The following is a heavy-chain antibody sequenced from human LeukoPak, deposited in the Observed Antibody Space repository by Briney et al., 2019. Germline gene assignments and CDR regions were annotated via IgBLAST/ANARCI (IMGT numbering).Heavy chain of an antibody. V-gene: IGHV4-39*01. CDR3: ASQPYYDILTGYSHFDY. CDR2: MYYSGST. CDR1: GGSISSSSYY. D-gene: IGHD3-9*01. Sequence: SETLSLTCTVSGGSISSSSYYWGWIRPPPGQGLAWFGSMYYSGSTYYNPSLKSRVTISVDTSKNQFSLKLNSVTAADTAVYYCASQPYYDILTGYSHFDYWGQGTLVTVSS. J-gene: IGHJ4*02.